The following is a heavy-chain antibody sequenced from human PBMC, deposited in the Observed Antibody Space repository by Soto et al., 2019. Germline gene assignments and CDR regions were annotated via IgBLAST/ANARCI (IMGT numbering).Heavy chain of an antibody. CDR3: ARDRGMSLEWLFPQFYYYYMDV. CDR1: GFTFSSYG. Sequence: QVQLVESGGGVVQPGRSLRLSCAASGFTFSSYGMHWVRQAPGKGLEWVAVIWYDGSNKYYADSVKGRFTISRDNSKNTLYLQTNSLRAEDTAVYYCARDRGMSLEWLFPQFYYYYMDVWGKGTTVTVSS. V-gene: IGHV3-33*01. D-gene: IGHD3-3*01. CDR2: IWYDGSNK. J-gene: IGHJ6*03.